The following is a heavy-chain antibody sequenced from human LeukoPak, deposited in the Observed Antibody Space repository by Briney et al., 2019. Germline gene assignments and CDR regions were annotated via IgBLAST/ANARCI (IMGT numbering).Heavy chain of an antibody. V-gene: IGHV5-51*01. CDR2: IYPGDSDT. D-gene: IGHD2-8*01. CDR3: ARHVLSYSYYYYYMDV. CDR1: GYSFTSYW. Sequence: GESLKISCKGSGYSFTSYWIGWVRQMPGKGLEWMGIIYPGDSDTRYSPSFQGQVTISADKSISTAYLQWSSLKASDTAMYYCARHVLSYSYYYYYMDVWGKGTTVTVS. J-gene: IGHJ6*03.